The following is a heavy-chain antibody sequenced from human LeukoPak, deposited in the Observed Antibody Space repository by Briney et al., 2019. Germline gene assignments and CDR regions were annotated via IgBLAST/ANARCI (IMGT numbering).Heavy chain of an antibody. CDR2: GYYSGST. V-gene: IGHV4-61*08. Sequence: PSETLSLTCTVSGGSVSIHDYYWSWIRQPPGRGLEWIGYGYYSGSTMYNPSLRSRVTISVDTSKNQFSLRLTSVTAADTAVYYCARDLYGSGNFLPESPLGQGILVTVSS. D-gene: IGHD3-10*01. CDR3: ARDLYGSGNFLPESP. CDR1: GGSVSIHDYY. J-gene: IGHJ5*02.